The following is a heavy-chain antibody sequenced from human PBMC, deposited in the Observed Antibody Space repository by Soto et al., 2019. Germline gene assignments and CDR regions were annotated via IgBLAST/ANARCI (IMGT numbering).Heavy chain of an antibody. J-gene: IGHJ6*02. CDR3: ARGDATKIVVTTYYAMDV. V-gene: IGHV1-69*12. CDR2: IIPVFGTA. Sequence: QVQLVQSGAEVKKPGSSVKVSCKASGGSLSNYGISWVRQAPGQGLEWMGGIIPVFGTANYAQKFQGRVTITEDEYTNIVYMDVTSLRSEDTAVYYCARGDATKIVVTTYYAMDVWGQGTTVTVSS. D-gene: IGHD4-17*01. CDR1: GGSLSNYG.